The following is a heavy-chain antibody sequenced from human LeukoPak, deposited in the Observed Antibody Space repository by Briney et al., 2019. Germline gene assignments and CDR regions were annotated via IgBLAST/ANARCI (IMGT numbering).Heavy chain of an antibody. V-gene: IGHV3-23*01. CDR3: ATVVPAARYFDY. J-gene: IGHJ4*02. D-gene: IGHD2-2*01. CDR1: GFTFSSYA. Sequence: GGSLRLSCAASGFTFSSYAMSWVRQAPGKGLEWVSAITGSGGSTYYADSVKGRFTISRDNSKKTLYLQMNSLRVEDTAVYYCATVVPAARYFDYWGQGTLVTVSS. CDR2: ITGSGGST.